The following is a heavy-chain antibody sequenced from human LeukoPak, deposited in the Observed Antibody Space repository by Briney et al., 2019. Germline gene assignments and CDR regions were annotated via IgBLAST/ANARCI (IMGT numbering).Heavy chain of an antibody. V-gene: IGHV3-30*02. CDR3: ASLPGGYGYNLSAHDFDN. J-gene: IGHJ3*02. CDR1: GFTFSSYG. Sequence: PGGSLRLSCAASGFTFSSYGMHWVRQAPGKGLEWVAFIRYDGSNKYYADSVKGRFTISRDNSKNTLYLQMNSLRAEDTAVYYCASLPGGYGYNLSAHDFDNWGQGTMVTVSS. D-gene: IGHD5-18*01. CDR2: IRYDGSNK.